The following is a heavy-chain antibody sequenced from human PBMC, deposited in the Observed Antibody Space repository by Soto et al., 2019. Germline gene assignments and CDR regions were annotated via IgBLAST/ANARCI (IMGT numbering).Heavy chain of an antibody. D-gene: IGHD4-17*01. J-gene: IGHJ4*02. CDR2: IYYSGST. V-gene: IGHV4-30-4*01. Sequence: QVQLQESGPGLVKPSQTLSLTCTVSGGSISSGDYYWSWIRQPPGKGLEWIGYIYYSGSTYYNPSLKSRVTISVDTSKNQFSLKLSSVTAADTAVYYCARGNLKGLRQRSGFDYWGQVTLVTVSS. CDR3: ARGNLKGLRQRSGFDY. CDR1: GGSISSGDYY.